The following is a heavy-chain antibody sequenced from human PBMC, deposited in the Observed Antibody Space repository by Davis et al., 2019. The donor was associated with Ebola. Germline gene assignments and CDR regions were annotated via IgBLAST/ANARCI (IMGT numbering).Heavy chain of an antibody. D-gene: IGHD2-15*01. Sequence: PGGSLRLSCAASGFTFSSYWMSWVRQAPGKGLEWVANIKQDGSENYYVDSVKGRFTISRDNAKNSLYLQMNSLRAEDTAVYYCAREAAATGLLVGDPDFDYWGQGTLVTVSS. CDR1: GFTFSSYW. CDR2: IKQDGSEN. CDR3: AREAAATGLLVGDPDFDY. V-gene: IGHV3-7*01. J-gene: IGHJ4*02.